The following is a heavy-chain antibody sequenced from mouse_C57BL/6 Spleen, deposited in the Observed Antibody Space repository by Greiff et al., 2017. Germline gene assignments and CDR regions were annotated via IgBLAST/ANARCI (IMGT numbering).Heavy chain of an antibody. CDR1: GFTFSSYA. CDR2: ISDGGSYT. J-gene: IGHJ3*01. CDR3: ARTIYDYDGGAWFAY. D-gene: IGHD2-4*01. Sequence: EVMLVESGGGLVKPGGSLKLSCAASGFTFSSYAMSWVRQTPEKRLEWVATISDGGSYTYYPDNVKGRFTISRDNAKNNLYLQMRHLKSEDTAMYYCARTIYDYDGGAWFAYWGQGTLVTVSA. V-gene: IGHV5-4*03.